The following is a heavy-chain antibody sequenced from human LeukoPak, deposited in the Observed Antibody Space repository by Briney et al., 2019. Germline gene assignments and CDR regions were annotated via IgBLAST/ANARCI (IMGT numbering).Heavy chain of an antibody. CDR1: GGSFSGYY. Sequence: SETLSLTCAVYGGSFSGYYWSWIRQPPGKGLEWIGGINHSGSTNYNPSLKSRVTISVDTSKNQFPLKLSSVTAADTAVYYCARRLLWFGELNYWGQGTLVTVSS. V-gene: IGHV4-34*01. J-gene: IGHJ4*02. D-gene: IGHD3-10*01. CDR2: INHSGST. CDR3: ARRLLWFGELNY.